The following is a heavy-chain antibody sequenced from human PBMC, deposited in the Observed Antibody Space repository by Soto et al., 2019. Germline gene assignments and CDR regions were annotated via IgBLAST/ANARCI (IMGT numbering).Heavy chain of an antibody. CDR2: IIPIFGTA. CDR3: ATRRGWAVDYYYGMDV. V-gene: IGHV1-69*13. CDR1: GGTFSSYA. D-gene: IGHD2-15*01. J-gene: IGHJ6*02. Sequence: SVKVSCKASGGTFSSYAISWVRQAPGQGLEWMGGIIPIFGTANYAQKFQGRVTITADESTSTAYMELSSLRSEDTAVYYCATRRGWAVDYYYGMDVWGQGTTVTVSS.